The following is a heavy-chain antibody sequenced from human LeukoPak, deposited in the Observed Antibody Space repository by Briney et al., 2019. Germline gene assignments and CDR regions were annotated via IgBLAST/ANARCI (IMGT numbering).Heavy chain of an antibody. CDR1: GGTFSSYA. J-gene: IGHJ2*01. CDR3: ARYRQQLYWYFDL. V-gene: IGHV1-18*01. Sequence: ASVKVSCKASGGTFSSYAISWVRQAPGQGLEWMGWISAYNGNTNYAQKLQGRVTMTTDTSTSTAYMELRSLRSDDTAVYYCARYRQQLYWYFDLWGRGTLVTVSS. D-gene: IGHD6-13*01. CDR2: ISAYNGNT.